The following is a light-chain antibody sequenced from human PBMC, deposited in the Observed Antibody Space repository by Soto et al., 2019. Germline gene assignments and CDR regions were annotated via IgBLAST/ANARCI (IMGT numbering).Light chain of an antibody. Sequence: EIVMTQSPVTLSVSPGERATLSCRASQSVSSNLAWYQQKPGQAPRLLIYDASTRATGIPARFSGSGSGTEFTLTISSLQSEDFVVYYCQQYNNWPPLWTFGQGTKVEIK. J-gene: IGKJ1*01. V-gene: IGKV3-15*01. CDR1: QSVSSN. CDR2: DAS. CDR3: QQYNNWPPLWT.